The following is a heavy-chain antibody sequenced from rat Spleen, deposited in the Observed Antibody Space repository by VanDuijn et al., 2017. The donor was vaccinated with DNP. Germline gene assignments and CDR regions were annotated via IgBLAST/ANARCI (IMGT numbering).Heavy chain of an antibody. J-gene: IGHJ3*01. CDR2: IRYAGDNK. Sequence: EVQLVESGGGLVQPGRSLKLSCVASGFTFNDFYMAWVRHTPQKGLEWVASIRYAGDNKEYGDSGKGRFTISRDNGKNSLYLHMDSLKSEDTATYYCARQGHYSGDANWFAYWGQGTLVTVSS. CDR1: GFTFNDFY. D-gene: IGHD1-1*01. CDR3: ARQGHYSGDANWFAY. V-gene: IGHV5-22*01.